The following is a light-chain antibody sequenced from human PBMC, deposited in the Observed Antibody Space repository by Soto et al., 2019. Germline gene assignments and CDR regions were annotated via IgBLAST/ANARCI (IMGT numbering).Light chain of an antibody. J-gene: IGKJ1*01. CDR2: AAS. CDR1: QGIANE. Sequence: AIQMTQSPSSLSASVGDRVTITCRASQGIANELGWFQQKPGKAPRLLISAASSLQSGVPSRFSGSGSGTDFALTISSLQTEDFATYYCLQDATYPWTFGQGTKVEIK. CDR3: LQDATYPWT. V-gene: IGKV1-6*01.